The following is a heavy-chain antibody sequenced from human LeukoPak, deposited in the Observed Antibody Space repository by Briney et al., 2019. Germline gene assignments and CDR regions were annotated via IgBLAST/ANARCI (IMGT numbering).Heavy chain of an antibody. J-gene: IGHJ5*02. CDR1: GYIFSNYG. Sequence: ASVKVSCKATGYIFSNYGISWVRQAPGHGLEWMGWISSGGNTNYAPKFQDRATMTTDTTTSTAYMELRSLRFDDTAVYYCARDFAWGSGGAPIDDNWLDPWGQGTLVTVSS. CDR2: ISSGGNT. CDR3: ARDFAWGSGGAPIDDNWLDP. D-gene: IGHD7-27*01. V-gene: IGHV1-18*01.